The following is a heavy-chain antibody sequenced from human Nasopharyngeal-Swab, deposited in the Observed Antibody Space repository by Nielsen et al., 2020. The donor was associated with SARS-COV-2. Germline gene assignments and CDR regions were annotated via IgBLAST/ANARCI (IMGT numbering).Heavy chain of an antibody. CDR2: IHHSGRI. CDR3: ARSPVDTAMVTYLDY. J-gene: IGHJ4*02. CDR1: GGSTASDYW. Sequence: SETLSLTCGVSGGSTASDYWWTWVRQTPGRGLEWIGEIHHSGRINFNPSLKSRVTLLIDKSKNQFSLNLSSVTAADTAVYYCARSPVDTAMVTYLDYWGQGTLVTVSS. D-gene: IGHD5-18*01. V-gene: IGHV4-4*02.